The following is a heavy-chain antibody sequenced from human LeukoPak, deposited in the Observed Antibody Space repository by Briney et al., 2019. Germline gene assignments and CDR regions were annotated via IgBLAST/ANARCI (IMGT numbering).Heavy chain of an antibody. CDR3: ASSTMVRGSSFWFDP. J-gene: IGHJ5*02. Sequence: SETLSLTCTVSGGSISSYYWSWIRQPPGKGLEWIGYIYYSGSTNYNPSLKSRVTISVDTSKNQFSLKLSSVTAADTAVYYCASSTMVRGSSFWFDPWGQGTLVTVPS. D-gene: IGHD3-10*01. CDR1: GGSISSYY. CDR2: IYYSGST. V-gene: IGHV4-59*01.